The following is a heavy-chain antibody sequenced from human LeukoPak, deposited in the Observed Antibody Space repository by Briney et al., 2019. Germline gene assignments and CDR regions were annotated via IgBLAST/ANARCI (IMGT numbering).Heavy chain of an antibody. Sequence: SETLSLTCTVSGGSISSSSYYWGWIRQPPGKGLEWIGSIYYSGSTYYNPSLKSRVTVSVDTSKNQFSLKLSSVTAADTAVYYCARRFSGWPIDYWGQGTLVTVSS. CDR2: IYYSGST. CDR1: GGSISSSSYY. CDR3: ARRFSGWPIDY. D-gene: IGHD6-19*01. J-gene: IGHJ4*02. V-gene: IGHV4-39*01.